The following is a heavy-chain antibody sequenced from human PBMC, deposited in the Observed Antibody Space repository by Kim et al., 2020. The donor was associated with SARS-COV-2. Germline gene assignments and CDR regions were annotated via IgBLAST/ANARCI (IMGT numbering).Heavy chain of an antibody. Sequence: KHHPSLKSRVTITVDTSKNQFYLKLSSVTAADTAVYYCARYSSSSYFDYWGQGTLVTVSS. J-gene: IGHJ4*02. V-gene: IGHV4-59*01. D-gene: IGHD6-13*01. CDR3: ARYSSSSYFDY.